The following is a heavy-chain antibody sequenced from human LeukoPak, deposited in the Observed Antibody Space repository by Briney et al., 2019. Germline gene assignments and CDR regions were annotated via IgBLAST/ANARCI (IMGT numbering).Heavy chain of an antibody. J-gene: IGHJ4*02. CDR2: IYYSGST. V-gene: IGHV4-59*01. Sequence: SETLSLTCTVSGGSISSYYWSWIRQPPGKGLEWIGYIYYSGSTNYNPSLKSRVTISVDTSKNQFSLKLSSVTAADTAVYYCASSDYGSGSYYNHWGQGTLVTVSS. D-gene: IGHD3-10*01. CDR3: ASSDYGSGSYYNH. CDR1: GGSISSYY.